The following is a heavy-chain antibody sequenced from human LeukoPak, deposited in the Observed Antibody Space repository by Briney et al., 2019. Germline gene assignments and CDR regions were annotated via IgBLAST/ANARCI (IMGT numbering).Heavy chain of an antibody. Sequence: GGSLRLSCAASGFTFSSYSMNWVRQAPGKGLEWVSSISSSSSYIYYADSVKGRFTISRDNAKNSLYLQMNSLRAEDTAVYYCAREGRQWLVQEGSYFDYWGQGTLVTVSS. D-gene: IGHD6-19*01. CDR1: GFTFSSYS. J-gene: IGHJ4*02. CDR2: ISSSSSYI. CDR3: AREGRQWLVQEGSYFDY. V-gene: IGHV3-21*01.